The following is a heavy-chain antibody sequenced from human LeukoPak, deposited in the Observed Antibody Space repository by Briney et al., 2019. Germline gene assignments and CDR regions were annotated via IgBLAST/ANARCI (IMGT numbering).Heavy chain of an antibody. D-gene: IGHD3-10*01. V-gene: IGHV3-30*02. CDR3: AKGRPMVRGVNSGYYFDY. Sequence: GGSLRLSCAASGFTFSSYGMHRVRQAPGKGLEWVAFIRYDGSNKYYADSVKGRFTISRDNSKNTLYLQMNSLRAEDTAVYYCAKGRPMVRGVNSGYYFDYWGQGTLVTVSS. J-gene: IGHJ4*02. CDR2: IRYDGSNK. CDR1: GFTFSSYG.